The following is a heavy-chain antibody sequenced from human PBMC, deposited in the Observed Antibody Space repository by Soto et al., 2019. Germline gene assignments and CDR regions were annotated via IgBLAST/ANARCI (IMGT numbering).Heavy chain of an antibody. CDR3: ARDAPTIAAQDDY. CDR2: MSAYNGNT. CDR1: GYTFTSYG. Sequence: QVQLVQSGAEVKKPGASVKVSCKASGYTFTSYGISWVRQAPGQGLEWMGWMSAYNGNTNYAQKLPGRVTMTRDTSTSTAYMDLRSLRSDDTAVYFCARDAPTIAAQDDYWGQGTLVTVSS. D-gene: IGHD6-13*01. J-gene: IGHJ4*02. V-gene: IGHV1-18*01.